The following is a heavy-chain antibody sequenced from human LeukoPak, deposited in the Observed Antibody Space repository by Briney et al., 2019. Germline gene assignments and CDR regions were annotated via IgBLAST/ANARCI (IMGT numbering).Heavy chain of an antibody. J-gene: IGHJ4*02. V-gene: IGHV4-59*08. Sequence: SETLSLTCTVSGGSISSYYWSWIRQPPGKGLEWIGYIYYSGSTNYNPSLKSRVTISVDTSKNQFSLKLSSVTAADTAVYYCARLEDSGYGYGHEYWGQGTLVTVSS. CDR3: ARLEDSGYGYGHEY. CDR2: IYYSGST. D-gene: IGHD5-18*01. CDR1: GGSISSYY.